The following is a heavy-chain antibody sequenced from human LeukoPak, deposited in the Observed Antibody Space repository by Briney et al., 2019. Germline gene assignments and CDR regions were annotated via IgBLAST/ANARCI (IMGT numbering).Heavy chain of an antibody. Sequence: GGSLRLSCAASGFTFSSYWMHWVRQAPGKGLVWVSRINSNGSNTSYADSVKGRFTISRDNAKNTLYLQMNSLRAEDTAVYYCARAHLVDTAMVGYWGQGTLVTVSS. J-gene: IGHJ4*02. CDR1: GFTFSSYW. D-gene: IGHD5-18*01. CDR3: ARAHLVDTAMVGY. CDR2: INSNGSNT. V-gene: IGHV3-74*01.